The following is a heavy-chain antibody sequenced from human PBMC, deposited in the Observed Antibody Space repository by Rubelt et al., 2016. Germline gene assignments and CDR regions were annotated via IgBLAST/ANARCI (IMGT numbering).Heavy chain of an antibody. J-gene: IGHJ4*02. CDR3: ASLQYSSGWYSDY. CDR1: GVTFSSYA. D-gene: IGHD6-19*01. CDR2: IIPILGIE. V-gene: IGHV1-69*04. Sequence: QVQLVQSGAEVKKPGSSVKVSCKASGVTFSSYAISWVRQAPGQGLEWMGRIIPILGIENYLTKCQGRVTVTAAKSTSTASMELSRLRSEDTAVYYCASLQYSSGWYSDYWGQGTLVTVSS.